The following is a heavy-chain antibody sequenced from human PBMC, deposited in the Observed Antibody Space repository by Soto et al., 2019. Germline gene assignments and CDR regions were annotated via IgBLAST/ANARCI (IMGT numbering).Heavy chain of an antibody. J-gene: IGHJ4*02. CDR1: GFTFSSYA. Sequence: EVQLLESGGGLVQPGGSLRLSCAASGFTFSSYAMSWVRQAPGKGLEWVSAISGSGGSTYYADSVKGRFTISRDNSKNTLYLQMNSLRAEDTAVYYCAKGIGSSSTSCYTFDYWGQGTLVTVSS. V-gene: IGHV3-23*01. CDR2: ISGSGGST. D-gene: IGHD2-2*02. CDR3: AKGIGSSSTSCYTFDY.